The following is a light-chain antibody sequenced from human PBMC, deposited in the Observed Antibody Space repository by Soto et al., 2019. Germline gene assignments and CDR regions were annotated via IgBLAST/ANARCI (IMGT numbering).Light chain of an antibody. CDR1: RYIGNY. CDR3: QQYHTLPIT. J-gene: IGKJ5*01. V-gene: IGKV1-33*01. Sequence: DIQMTQSPSSLSVSVGDRVTITCQATRYIGNYLNWYQQKPGQAPKLLINDASHLETGVPSRFSGSGSGTHFTVTISSLQPDDIATYYCQQYHTLPITFGQGTRLDVK. CDR2: DAS.